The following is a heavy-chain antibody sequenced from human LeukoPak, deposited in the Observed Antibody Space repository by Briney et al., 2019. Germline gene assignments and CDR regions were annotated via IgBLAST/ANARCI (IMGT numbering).Heavy chain of an antibody. V-gene: IGHV3-20*04. CDR3: ARGEAAAGNGIDY. Sequence: GGSLRLSCAASGFTFSNYCLHWVRQAPGKGLEWVSDINWNGGNTVYADSVKGRFTISRDNAKNSLYLQMNSLRAEDTAFYYCARGEAAAGNGIDYWGQGTLVTVSS. CDR2: INWNGGNT. CDR1: GFTFSNYC. D-gene: IGHD6-13*01. J-gene: IGHJ4*02.